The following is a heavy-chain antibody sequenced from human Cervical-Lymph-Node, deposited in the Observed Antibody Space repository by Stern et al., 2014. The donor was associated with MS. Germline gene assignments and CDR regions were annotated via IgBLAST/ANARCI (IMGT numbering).Heavy chain of an antibody. J-gene: IGHJ4*02. D-gene: IGHD3-10*01. CDR3: TKDTYGPEDY. Sequence: EMQLVESGGGLVQPGGSLRLSCVASGFTFRNYWMHWVRQGPGKVLVWVARINRDGTTITHADSVKGRFTISRDNAKNTLYLQMNSLRVEDTAVYYCTKDTYGPEDYWGQGTAVTVSS. CDR1: GFTFRNYW. CDR2: INRDGTTI. V-gene: IGHV3-74*02.